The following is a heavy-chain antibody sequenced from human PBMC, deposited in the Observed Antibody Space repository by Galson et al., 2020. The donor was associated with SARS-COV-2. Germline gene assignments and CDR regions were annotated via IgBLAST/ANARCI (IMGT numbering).Heavy chain of an antibody. CDR1: GFTFSYHG. J-gene: IGHJ6*02. V-gene: IGHV3-33*01. CDR2: IWYDGTDK. CDR3: ARDKTPFDVWSGYVGYYYDYGMDV. D-gene: IGHD3-3*01. Sequence: GGSLRLSCAASGFTFSYHGIHWVRQAPGKGLEWVALIWYDGTDKYYADSVKGRFTISRDNSKNTVNLQMDNLGAEDTAVYYCARDKTPFDVWSGYVGYYYDYGMDVGGQGTTVTVSS.